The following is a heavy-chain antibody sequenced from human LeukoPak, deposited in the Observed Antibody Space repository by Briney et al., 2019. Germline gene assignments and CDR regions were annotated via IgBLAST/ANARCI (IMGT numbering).Heavy chain of an antibody. J-gene: IGHJ4*02. V-gene: IGHV3-11*01. CDR1: GFTFSDYY. CDR3: ARDHRGYSSSLGGY. Sequence: GGSLRLSCAASGFTFSDYYMSWIRQAPGKGLEWVSYIRSSGSTIYYADSVKGRFTISRDNAKNSVYLQMNSLRAEDTAVYYCARDHRGYSSSLGGYWGQGTLVTVSS. D-gene: IGHD6-13*01. CDR2: IRSSGSTI.